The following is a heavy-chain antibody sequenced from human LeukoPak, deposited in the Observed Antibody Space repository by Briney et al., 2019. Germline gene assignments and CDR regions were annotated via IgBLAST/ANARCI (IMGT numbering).Heavy chain of an antibody. CDR3: ARELPRAVTLDN. Sequence: PGGSLRLTCAASGFTLSTYEMHWVRQAPGKGLVWVSRINPDGSRTGYADSVKGRFTFSRDNARNTLYLQMNSLRAEDTAVYYCARELPRAVTLDNWGQGTLVTVSS. CDR2: INPDGSRT. D-gene: IGHD2-15*01. CDR1: GFTLSTYE. V-gene: IGHV3-74*01. J-gene: IGHJ4*02.